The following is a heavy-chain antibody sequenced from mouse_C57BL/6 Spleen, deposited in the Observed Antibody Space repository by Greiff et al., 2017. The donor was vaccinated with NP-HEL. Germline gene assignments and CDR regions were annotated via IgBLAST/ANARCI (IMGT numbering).Heavy chain of an antibody. CDR1: GYAFSSSW. CDR3: ARGDYGSSYNAMDY. J-gene: IGHJ4*01. D-gene: IGHD1-1*01. CDR2: IYPGDGDP. Sequence: VQVVESGPELVKPGASVKISCKASGYAFSSSWMNWVKQRPGKGLEWIGRIYPGDGDPNYNGKFKGKATLTADKSSSTAYMQLSSLPCEDSAVYFCARGDYGSSYNAMDYWGQGTSVTVSS. V-gene: IGHV1-82*01.